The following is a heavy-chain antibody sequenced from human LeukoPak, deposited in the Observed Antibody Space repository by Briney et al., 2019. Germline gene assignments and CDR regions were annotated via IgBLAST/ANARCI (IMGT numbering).Heavy chain of an antibody. CDR3: ASRAGSYLGYWYSDL. CDR1: GGSISSYY. CDR2: MYTSGSS. V-gene: IGHV4-4*09. J-gene: IGHJ2*01. Sequence: SETLSLTCSVSGGSISSYYWTWIRQPPGKGLEWIGYMYTSGSSNYHPSLKSRVTISIDTSKNQFSLKLSSVTASDTAIYYCASRAGSYLGYWYSDLGARGTLAIVS. D-gene: IGHD1-26*01.